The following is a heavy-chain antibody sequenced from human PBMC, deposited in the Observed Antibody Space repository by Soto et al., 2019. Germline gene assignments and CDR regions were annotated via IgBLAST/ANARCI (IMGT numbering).Heavy chain of an antibody. CDR3: ARSSTLCGGDCYPYYYGMDV. V-gene: IGHV5-51*01. D-gene: IGHD2-21*02. CDR2: IYPGDSDT. J-gene: IGHJ6*02. Sequence: PGESLKISCKGSGYSFTSYWIGRVRQMPGKGLEWMGIIYPGDSDTRYSPSFQGQVTISADKSISTAYLQWSSLKASDTAMYYWARSSTLCGGDCYPYYYGMDVWGQGTTVTVSS. CDR1: GYSFTSYW.